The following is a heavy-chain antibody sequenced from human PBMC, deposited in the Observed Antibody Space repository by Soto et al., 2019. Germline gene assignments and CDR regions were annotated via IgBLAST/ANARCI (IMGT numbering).Heavy chain of an antibody. CDR3: ARDLGGPDY. CDR2: LSSDGFGA. CDR1: GFSLSPYW. Sequence: GGSLRLSCAASGFSLSPYWMHWVRQVPGRGLEWVARLSSDGFGAAYADSVKGRLFISRDIARNTLSLQMNSLRADDTAVYYCARDLGGPDYWGRGTSVTVSS. D-gene: IGHD3-16*01. V-gene: IGHV3-74*03. J-gene: IGHJ4*02.